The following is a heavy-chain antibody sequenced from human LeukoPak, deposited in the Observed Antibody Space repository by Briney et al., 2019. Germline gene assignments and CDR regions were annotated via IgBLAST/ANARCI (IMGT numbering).Heavy chain of an antibody. V-gene: IGHV3-23*01. J-gene: IGHJ4*02. CDR1: GFTFSRYD. Sequence: GGSLRLSCVASGFTFSRYDMRWVRQPPGKGLEWVSAISGSGGSIYYPDSVKGRFTISRDNSKNPVYLQMNSLRAEDTAIYYCARDKYSTSPQDHWGQGTLVSVSS. CDR2: ISGSGGSI. CDR3: ARDKYSTSPQDH. D-gene: IGHD2/OR15-2a*01.